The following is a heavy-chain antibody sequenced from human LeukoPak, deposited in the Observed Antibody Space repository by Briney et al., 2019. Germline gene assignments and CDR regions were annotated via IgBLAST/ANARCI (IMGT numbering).Heavy chain of an antibody. Sequence: ASVKVSCRASGTPSPTTNMHWGRKPPGQGLGWMGILNPSGGSTSYAQKFQGRVTMTRDTSTSTVYMELSSLRSEDTAVYYCARVDGFGVVRNPYFDYWGQGTLVTVSS. J-gene: IGHJ4*02. D-gene: IGHD3-3*01. CDR1: GTPSPTTN. V-gene: IGHV1-46*01. CDR2: LNPSGGST. CDR3: ARVDGFGVVRNPYFDY.